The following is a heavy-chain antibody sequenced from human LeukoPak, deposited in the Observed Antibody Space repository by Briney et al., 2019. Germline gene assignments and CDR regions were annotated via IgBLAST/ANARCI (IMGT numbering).Heavy chain of an antibody. J-gene: IGHJ4*02. CDR2: IYHRDSDT. CDR1: GYSFTSYW. Sequence: GESLKISCKGSGYSFTSYWIGWVRQMPRKGLEWIGMIYHRDSDTRYSPSFQCHVTISADKSISTAYLQWSSLKASDTAMYYCARQEDGYSSGWYGGYWGQGTLVTVSS. D-gene: IGHD6-19*01. V-gene: IGHV5-51*01. CDR3: ARQEDGYSSGWYGGY.